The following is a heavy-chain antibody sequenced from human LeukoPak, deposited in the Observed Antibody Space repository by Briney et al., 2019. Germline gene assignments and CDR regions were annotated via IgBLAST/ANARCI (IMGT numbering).Heavy chain of an antibody. CDR3: AKARSSSWSYLKS. V-gene: IGHV3-43*01. J-gene: IGHJ5*02. CDR2: ISCEGSTT. D-gene: IGHD6-13*01. CDR1: GFSFDDHT. Sequence: GGSLRLSCATSGFSFDDHTMHWVRHLPGKGLEWLSLISCEGSTTYYADSVKDRFTITRDTSKNSLYVQMNSLRTEDTALYYCAKARSSSWSYLKSWGQGTLVTVSS.